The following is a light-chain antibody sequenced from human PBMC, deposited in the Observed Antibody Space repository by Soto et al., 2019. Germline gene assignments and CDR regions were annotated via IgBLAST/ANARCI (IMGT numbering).Light chain of an antibody. Sequence: EIVMTQSPATLSVSPGERATLSCRASQSVSSNLAWYQQKRGQAPRLLIYGASTRATGIPARFSGSGSGTEFTLTISSLEPEDCAIYYCQQRQYWPPITFGQGTRLE. V-gene: IGKV3-15*01. CDR3: QQRQYWPPIT. J-gene: IGKJ5*01. CDR1: QSVSSN. CDR2: GAS.